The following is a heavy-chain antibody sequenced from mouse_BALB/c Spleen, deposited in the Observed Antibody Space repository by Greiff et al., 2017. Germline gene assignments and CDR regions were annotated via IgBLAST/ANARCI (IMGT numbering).Heavy chain of an antibody. Sequence: EVMLVESGGGLVKPGGSLKLSCAASGFAFSSYDMSWVRQTPEKRLEWVAYISSGGGSTYYPDTVKGRFTISRDNAKNTLYLQMSSLKSEDTAMYYCARQGGLRAWFAYWGQGTLVTVSA. D-gene: IGHD2-4*01. J-gene: IGHJ3*01. CDR3: ARQGGLRAWFAY. CDR2: ISSGGGST. V-gene: IGHV5-12-1*01. CDR1: GFAFSSYD.